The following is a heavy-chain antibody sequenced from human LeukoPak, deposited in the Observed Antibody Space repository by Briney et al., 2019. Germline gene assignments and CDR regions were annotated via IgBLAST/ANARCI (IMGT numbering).Heavy chain of an antibody. D-gene: IGHD5-18*01. J-gene: IGHJ4*02. V-gene: IGHV4-4*02. Sequence: SETLSLTCGVSGGSITSTNYWTWVRQPPGKGLEWIGEVNLQGSTNYNPSLMGRVAISVDMSENHISLQLTSVTAADTAVYYCARVGAAMDNFDYWGQGTLVTVS. CDR3: ARVGAAMDNFDY. CDR2: VNLQGST. CDR1: GGSITSTNY.